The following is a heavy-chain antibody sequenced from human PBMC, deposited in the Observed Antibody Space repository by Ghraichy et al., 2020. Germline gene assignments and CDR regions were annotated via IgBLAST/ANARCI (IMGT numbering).Heavy chain of an antibody. CDR1: GFNFGDFA. CDR2: IARSGSA. CDR3: ARYSGWNPSSYFFKS. Sequence: GGSLRLSCAMSGFNFGDFAVGLVRQAPGKGLEWVSSIARSGSADYTDAVKGRFTISRDNSKNILYLHMSSLRAEDTATYYCARYSGWNPSSYFFKSWGQGTLVTVSS. V-gene: IGHV3-23*01. J-gene: IGHJ5*02. D-gene: IGHD3-9*01.